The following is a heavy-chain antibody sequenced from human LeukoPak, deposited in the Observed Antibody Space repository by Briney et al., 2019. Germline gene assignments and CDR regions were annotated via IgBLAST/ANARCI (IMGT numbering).Heavy chain of an antibody. V-gene: IGHV1-69*04. Sequence: GASVKVSCKASGGTFSSYAIHWVRQAPGQGLEWMGRIIPILGIANYAQKFQGRVTITADKSTSTAYMELSSLRSEDTAVYYCARAVEGGDGMYAFDIWGQGTMVTVSS. CDR2: IIPILGIA. J-gene: IGHJ3*02. D-gene: IGHD2-21*02. CDR1: GGTFSSYA. CDR3: ARAVEGGDGMYAFDI.